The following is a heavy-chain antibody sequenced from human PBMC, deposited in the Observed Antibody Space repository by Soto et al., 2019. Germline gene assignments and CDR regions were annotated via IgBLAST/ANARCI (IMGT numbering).Heavy chain of an antibody. D-gene: IGHD3-10*01. J-gene: IGHJ3*02. CDR1: GFIFDEYG. Sequence: EVQVVESGGGLVQPDRSLRLSCVVSGFIFDEYGMHWVRQAPGKGLEWVSGITWNSNTIGYADSVKGRFTISRDNAKNTLYLQMNSLRAEDTALYYCVKAEYYPNVFDIWGQGTMVIVSS. CDR3: VKAEYYPNVFDI. CDR2: ITWNSNTI. V-gene: IGHV3-9*01.